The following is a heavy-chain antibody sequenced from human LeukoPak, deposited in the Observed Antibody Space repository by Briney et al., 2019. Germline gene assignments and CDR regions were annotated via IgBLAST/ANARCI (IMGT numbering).Heavy chain of an antibody. Sequence: SETLSLTCTVSGDSISSSSYYWGWIRQPPGKGLEWIGSIYYSGSTYYNPSLKSRVTISVDTSKNQFSLKLSSVTAADTAVYYCARVYSSSNNWFDPWGQGTLVTVSS. J-gene: IGHJ5*02. CDR1: GDSISSSSYY. CDR2: IYYSGST. V-gene: IGHV4-39*07. CDR3: ARVYSSSNNWFDP. D-gene: IGHD6-6*01.